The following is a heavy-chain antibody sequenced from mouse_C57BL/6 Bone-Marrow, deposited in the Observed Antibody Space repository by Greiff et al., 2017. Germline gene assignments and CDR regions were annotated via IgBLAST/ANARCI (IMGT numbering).Heavy chain of an antibody. Sequence: EVKVVESGGGLVQSGRSLRLSCATSGFTFSDFYMEWVRQAPGKGLEWIAASRNKANDYTTEYSASVKGRFIVSRDTSQSILYLQMNALRAEDTAIYYCARVYYYGSSYFDVWGTGTTVTVSS. CDR1: GFTFSDFY. D-gene: IGHD1-1*01. CDR3: ARVYYYGSSYFDV. CDR2: SRNKANDYTT. J-gene: IGHJ1*03. V-gene: IGHV7-1*01.